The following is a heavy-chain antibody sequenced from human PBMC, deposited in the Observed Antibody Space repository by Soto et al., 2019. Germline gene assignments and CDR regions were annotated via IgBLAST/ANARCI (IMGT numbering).Heavy chain of an antibody. CDR1: GFTFSSYA. D-gene: IGHD3-10*01. CDR3: VKGSQYYYGSGSYYNDAFDI. Sequence: GGSLRLSCSASGFTFSSYAMHWVRQAPGKGLEYVSAISSNGCSTYYADSVKGRFTISRDNSKNTLYLHMSSLRAEDTAVYYCVKGSQYYYGSGSYYNDAFDIWGQGTMVTVSS. V-gene: IGHV3-64D*09. J-gene: IGHJ3*02. CDR2: ISSNGCST.